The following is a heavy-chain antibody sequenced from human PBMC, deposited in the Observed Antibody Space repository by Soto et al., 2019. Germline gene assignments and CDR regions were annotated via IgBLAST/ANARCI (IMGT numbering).Heavy chain of an antibody. CDR1: GFTFGASA. J-gene: IGHJ4*02. D-gene: IGHD6-19*01. CDR2: IGSNGETYAT. CDR3: AKTGGSGWHLSD. Sequence: AGGLLRLSCAASGFTFGASALQWVRQASGKGLEWLGRIGSNGETYATAYAASVKGRFTISRDDSKNTAYLQMNSLRAEDTAVYFCAKTGGSGWHLSDWGQGILVTVSS. V-gene: IGHV3-73*01.